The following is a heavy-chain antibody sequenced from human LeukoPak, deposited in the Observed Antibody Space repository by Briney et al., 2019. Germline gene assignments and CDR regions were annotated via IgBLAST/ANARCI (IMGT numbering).Heavy chain of an antibody. CDR1: GFTVRSNY. CDR3: ARRRGYNSYYFDC. Sequence: GGSLRLSCAASGFTVRSNYMSWVRQAPGKGLEWVSVIYSGGSTYYADSVKGRFTSSRDDSMNTLSLQMNSLKAEDTAVYYCARRRGYNSYYFDCWGQGTLVTVSS. V-gene: IGHV3-53*01. CDR2: IYSGGST. J-gene: IGHJ4*02. D-gene: IGHD5-24*01.